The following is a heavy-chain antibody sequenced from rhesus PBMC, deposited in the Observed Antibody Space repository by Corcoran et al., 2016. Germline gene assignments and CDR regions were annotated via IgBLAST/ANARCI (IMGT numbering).Heavy chain of an antibody. CDR3: AIYDGRFDY. J-gene: IGHJ4*01. Sequence: QVQLQESGPGLVKTSETLSLTCAVSGGSISSSNWWSWIRQPPGKGLEWIGYISGSSDNTYYNPSLKSRVTISKDTSKNQFSLRLSSVTAADTAVYYGAIYDGRFDYWGQGVLVTVSS. D-gene: IGHD3-40*01. CDR1: GGSISSSNW. V-gene: IGHV4-65*02. CDR2: ISGSSDNT.